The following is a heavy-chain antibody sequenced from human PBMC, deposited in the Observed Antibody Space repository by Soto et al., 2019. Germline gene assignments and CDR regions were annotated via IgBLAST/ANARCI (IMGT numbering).Heavy chain of an antibody. J-gene: IGHJ5*02. V-gene: IGHV1-18*01. CDR1: GYPFDTYG. Sequence: ASVKVSCKASGYPFDTYGINWVRQAPGQRPEWMGWISAYNGQTDYAQNFQGRATMATDTSTNTAYMELRNLRSDDTAVYYCARDHHEFWNSYFFDPWGPGTLVTVSS. CDR3: ARDHHEFWNSYFFDP. CDR2: ISAYNGQT. D-gene: IGHD3-3*01.